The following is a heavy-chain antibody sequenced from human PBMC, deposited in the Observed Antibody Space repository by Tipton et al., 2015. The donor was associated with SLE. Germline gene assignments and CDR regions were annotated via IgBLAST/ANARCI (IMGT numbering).Heavy chain of an antibody. J-gene: IGHJ4*02. CDR2: ISHSGST. Sequence: TLSLTCAVSRGSFRGYSWNWSRQSPGKGLEWIGEISHSGSTNYNPSLKSRVSFSVDTSKNHFSLKLNSLTAADTAVYFCARGRGRLFWFGAFDSWGQGTLVTVSS. CDR1: RGSFRGYS. CDR3: ARGRGRLFWFGAFDS. V-gene: IGHV4-34*01. D-gene: IGHD3-10*01.